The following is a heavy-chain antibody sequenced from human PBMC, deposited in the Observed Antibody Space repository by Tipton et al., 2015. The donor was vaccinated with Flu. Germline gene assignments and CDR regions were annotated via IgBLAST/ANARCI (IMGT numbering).Heavy chain of an antibody. D-gene: IGHD3-22*01. CDR3: ASGNFYDSSGYFAF. V-gene: IGHV4-31*03. Sequence: TLSLTCTVSGGSISSGDYYWSWIRQHPGKGLEWIGRTHTNGNTNYNSSFGSRLTMSVDTSKSQFSMTLTSVTVADTAVYYCASGNFYDSSGYFAFWGQGILVTVSS. CDR1: GGSISSGDYY. CDR2: THTNGNT. J-gene: IGHJ4*02.